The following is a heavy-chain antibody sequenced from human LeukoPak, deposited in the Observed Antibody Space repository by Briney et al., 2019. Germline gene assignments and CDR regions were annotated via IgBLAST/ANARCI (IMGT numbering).Heavy chain of an antibody. J-gene: IGHJ5*02. Sequence: VASVKVSCKASGGTFSSYAISWVRQAPGQGLEWMGRIIPILGIANYAQKFQGRVTITADKSTSTAYTELSSLRSEDTAVYYCARGASYFDWFDPWGQGTLVTVSS. CDR2: IIPILGIA. V-gene: IGHV1-69*04. D-gene: IGHD3-9*01. CDR1: GGTFSSYA. CDR3: ARGASYFDWFDP.